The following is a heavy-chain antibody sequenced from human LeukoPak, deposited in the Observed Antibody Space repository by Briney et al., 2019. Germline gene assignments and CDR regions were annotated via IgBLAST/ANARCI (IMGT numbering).Heavy chain of an antibody. V-gene: IGHV3-23*01. CDR2: ISGSGGST. CDR1: GFTFSSYA. CDR3: AKDLYSGDYPYSLDY. J-gene: IGHJ4*02. D-gene: IGHD3-22*01. Sequence: GGSLRLSCAASGFTFSSYAMSWVRQAPGKGLEWVSAISGSGGSTYYADSVKGRFTISRDNSKNTLYLQMNSLRADDTAVYYCAKDLYSGDYPYSLDYRGQGTLVTVSS.